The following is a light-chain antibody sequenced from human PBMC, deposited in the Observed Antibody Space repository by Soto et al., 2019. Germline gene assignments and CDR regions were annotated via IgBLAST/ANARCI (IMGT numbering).Light chain of an antibody. V-gene: IGKV4-1*01. CDR1: QSVLYSSNNKNY. J-gene: IGKJ2*01. Sequence: DIVMTQSPDSLAVSLGERATINCKSSQSVLYSSNNKNYFAWYQQKLGQPPKLLIYWASTRESGVPDRFSGSGSGTDFTLTISSLQAEGVAVYYCQQYYSTPDTFGQATKLEIK. CDR3: QQYYSTPDT. CDR2: WAS.